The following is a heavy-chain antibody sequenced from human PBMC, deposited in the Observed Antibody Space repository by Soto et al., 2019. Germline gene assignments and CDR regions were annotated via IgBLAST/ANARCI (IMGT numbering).Heavy chain of an antibody. J-gene: IGHJ4*02. CDR3: ARKGYYDSSGYSDY. CDR2: IIPIFGTA. CDR1: GGTFSSYA. Sequence: SVKVSCKASGGTFSSYAISWVRQAPGQGLEWMGGIIPIFGTANYAQKFQGRVTITADESTSTAYMELSSLRSEDTAVYYCARKGYYDSSGYSDYWGQGTLVTVSS. D-gene: IGHD3-22*01. V-gene: IGHV1-69*13.